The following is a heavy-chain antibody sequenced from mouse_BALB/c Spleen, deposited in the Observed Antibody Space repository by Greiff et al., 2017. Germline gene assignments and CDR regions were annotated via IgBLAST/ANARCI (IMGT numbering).Heavy chain of an antibody. J-gene: IGHJ3*01. CDR3: ARGFAY. CDR2: ISSGGGNT. V-gene: IGHV5-9*03. CDR1: GFTFSSYT. Sequence: DVMLVESGGGLVKPGGSLKLSCAASGFTFSSYTMSWVRQTPEKRLEWVATISSGGGNTYYPDSVKGRFTISRDNAKNNLYLQMSSLRSEDTALYYCARGFAYWGQGTLVTVSA.